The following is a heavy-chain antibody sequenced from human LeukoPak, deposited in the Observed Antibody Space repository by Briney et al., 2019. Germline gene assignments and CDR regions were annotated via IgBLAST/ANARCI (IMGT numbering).Heavy chain of an antibody. CDR3: AGHHPRNTVDF. V-gene: IGHV4-59*08. Sequence: SETLSLTCTVSGGSISSYYWSWIRQPPGKGLEWIAYISDIGSISYNPSLKSRVNISLDTSKNQFSLKLSSVTAADTAVYYCAGHHPRNTVDFWGQGTLVTVSS. J-gene: IGHJ4*02. D-gene: IGHD2/OR15-2a*01. CDR2: ISDIGSI. CDR1: GGSISSYY.